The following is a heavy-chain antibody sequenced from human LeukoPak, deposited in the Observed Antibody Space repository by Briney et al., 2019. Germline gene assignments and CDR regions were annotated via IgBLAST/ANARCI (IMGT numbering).Heavy chain of an antibody. CDR1: GVSVSDGRYY. V-gene: IGHV4-31*03. Sequence: PSQTLSLTCNVSGVSVSDGRYYWSWIRQHPGKGLEWIGYIYYSGSTYYNPSLKSRVTISVDTSKNQFSLKLSSVTAADTAVYYCARGVSNCLDYWGQGTLVTVSS. CDR3: ARGVSNCLDY. J-gene: IGHJ4*02. CDR2: IYYSGST. D-gene: IGHD4-11*01.